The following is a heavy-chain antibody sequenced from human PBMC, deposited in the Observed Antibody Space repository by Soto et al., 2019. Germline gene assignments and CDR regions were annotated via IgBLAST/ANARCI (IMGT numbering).Heavy chain of an antibody. CDR2: IIPIFGTA. CDR3: ARGGAYYGSGEGPWFDP. Sequence: QVQLVQSGAEVKKPGSSVKVSCKASGGTFSSYAISWVRQAPGQGLEWMGGIIPIFGTANYAQKFQGRVTITADESTSTADMELSSLGSEDTAVYYCARGGAYYGSGEGPWFDPWGQGTLVTVSS. CDR1: GGTFSSYA. D-gene: IGHD3-10*01. V-gene: IGHV1-69*01. J-gene: IGHJ5*02.